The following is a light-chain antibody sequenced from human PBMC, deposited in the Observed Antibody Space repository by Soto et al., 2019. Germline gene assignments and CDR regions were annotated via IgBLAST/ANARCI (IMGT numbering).Light chain of an antibody. Sequence: QSALTQPPSASGSPGQSVTISCTGTSSDIGGYNFVSGYQQHPGKAPKLIIYEVNKRPSGVPDRFSGSKSGNTASLTVSGLQADDEGDYYCSSYAGTNNLGVFGGGTKVTVL. CDR3: SSYAGTNNLGV. CDR1: SSDIGGYNF. V-gene: IGLV2-8*01. J-gene: IGLJ3*02. CDR2: EVN.